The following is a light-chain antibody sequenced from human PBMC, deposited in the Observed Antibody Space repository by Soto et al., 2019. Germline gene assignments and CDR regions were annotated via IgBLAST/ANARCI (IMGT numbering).Light chain of an antibody. CDR2: AAS. Sequence: DIQMTQSPSSVSASVGDRVTITCRASQGISSCLAWYQKKPGKAPKLLIYAASGLQSGVASRFSGGGSGTDFTLTISSPPPEDFATYYCQHANSFFRVTFGPGTKVDIK. V-gene: IGKV1-12*01. CDR1: QGISSC. CDR3: QHANSFFRVT. J-gene: IGKJ3*01.